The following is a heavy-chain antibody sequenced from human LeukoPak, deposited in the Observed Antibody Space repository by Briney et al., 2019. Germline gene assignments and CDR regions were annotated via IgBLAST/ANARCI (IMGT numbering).Heavy chain of an antibody. CDR1: GFTFSSYS. CDR2: ISSSSSYI. Sequence: AGGSLRLSCAASGFTFSSYSMNWVRQAPGKGLEWASSISSSSSYIYYADSVKGRFTISRDNAKNSLYLQMNSLRAEDMAVYYCASDCSGGSCGLFDYWGQGSLVTVSS. J-gene: IGHJ4*02. CDR3: ASDCSGGSCGLFDY. D-gene: IGHD2-15*01. V-gene: IGHV3-21*01.